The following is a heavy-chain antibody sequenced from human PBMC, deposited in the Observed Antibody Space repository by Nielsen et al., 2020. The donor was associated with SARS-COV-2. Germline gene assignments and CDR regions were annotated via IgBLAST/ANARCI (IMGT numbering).Heavy chain of an antibody. CDR1: GGSFSGYY. CDR3: AKESTVGATTGWYFDL. Sequence: SETLSLTCAVYGGSFSGYYWSWIRQPPGKGLEWIGEINHSGSTNYNPSLKSRVTISVDTSKNQFSLKLSSVTAADTAVYYCAKESTVGATTGWYFDLWGRGTLVTVSS. J-gene: IGHJ2*01. D-gene: IGHD1-26*01. V-gene: IGHV4-34*01. CDR2: INHSGST.